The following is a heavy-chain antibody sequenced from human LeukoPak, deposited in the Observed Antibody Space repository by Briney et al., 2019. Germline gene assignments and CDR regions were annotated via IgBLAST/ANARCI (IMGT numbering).Heavy chain of an antibody. CDR3: ARDPGSGYEEHFDY. Sequence: GGSLRLSCAASGFIFSDYYMSWIRQAPGKGLEWVSYISSSGSTMYYTDSVKGRFTISRDNAKDSLYLQMNSLRAEDTAVYYCARDPGSGYEEHFDYWGQGTLVTVSS. J-gene: IGHJ4*02. CDR1: GFIFSDYY. D-gene: IGHD5-12*01. CDR2: ISSSGSTM. V-gene: IGHV3-11*01.